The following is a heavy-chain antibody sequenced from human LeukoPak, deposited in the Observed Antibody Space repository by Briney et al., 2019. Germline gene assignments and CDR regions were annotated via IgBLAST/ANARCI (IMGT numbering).Heavy chain of an antibody. D-gene: IGHD1-7*01. V-gene: IGHV4-34*01. J-gene: IGHJ4*02. CDR3: ARYRLELRNYYFDY. Sequence: SETLSLTCAVYGGSFSGYYWSWIRQPPGKGLEWIGDINHSGSTNYNPSLKSRVTISVDTSKNQFSLKLSSVTAADTAVYYCARYRLELRNYYFDYWGQGTLVTVSS. CDR2: INHSGST. CDR1: GGSFSGYY.